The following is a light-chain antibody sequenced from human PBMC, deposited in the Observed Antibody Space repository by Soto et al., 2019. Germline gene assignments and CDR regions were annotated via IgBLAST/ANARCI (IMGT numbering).Light chain of an antibody. CDR1: SSDVGGYNY. CDR3: SSYTSSSTLVV. CDR2: DVS. J-gene: IGLJ2*01. Sequence: QPASVSGSPGQSITISCTGTSSDVGGYNYVSWYQQHPGKAPKLMIYDVSDRPSGVSNRFSGSKSGNTASLTISGLQAEDEADYYCSSYTSSSTLVVFGGGTKLTVL. V-gene: IGLV2-14*01.